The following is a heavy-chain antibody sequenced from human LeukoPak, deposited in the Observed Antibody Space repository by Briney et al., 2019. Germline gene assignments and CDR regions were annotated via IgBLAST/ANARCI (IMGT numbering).Heavy chain of an antibody. J-gene: IGHJ6*03. Sequence: ASVKVSCKASGGTFSSYAISWVRQAPGQGLEWMGRIIPIFSTANYAQKFQGRVAITTDESTSTAYMELSSLRYEDTAVYYCARGHGRPRSSWLVGVYYYYYMDVWGKGTTVTVSS. CDR1: GGTFSSYA. V-gene: IGHV1-69*05. CDR2: IIPIFSTA. CDR3: ARGHGRPRSSWLVGVYYYYYMDV. D-gene: IGHD6-13*01.